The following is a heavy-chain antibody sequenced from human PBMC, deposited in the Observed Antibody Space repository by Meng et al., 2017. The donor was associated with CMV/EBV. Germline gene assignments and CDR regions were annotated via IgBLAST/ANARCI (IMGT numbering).Heavy chain of an antibody. V-gene: IGHV4-39*07. CDR3: ARDAGHYDILTGYSY. CDR2: IYYSGST. J-gene: IGHJ4*02. Sequence: LLWQGSGPGVVKPSETLSLTCTVSGVSISSSSYYWGWIRQPPGKGLEWIGSIYYSGSTYYNPSLKSRVTISVDTSKNQFSLKLSSVTAADTAVYYCARDAGHYDILTGYSYWGQGTLVTVSS. D-gene: IGHD3-9*01. CDR1: GVSISSSSYY.